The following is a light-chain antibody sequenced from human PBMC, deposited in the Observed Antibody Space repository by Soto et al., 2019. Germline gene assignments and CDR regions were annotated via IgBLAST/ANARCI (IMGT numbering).Light chain of an antibody. CDR2: AAS. CDR1: QGISNY. V-gene: IGKV1-27*01. J-gene: IGKJ1*01. Sequence: DIQMTQSPSSLSASVGDTVTITCRASQGISNYLAWYQHKPGQVPNLLIYAASTLQSGVPSRFSGSGTGTAVPLTISSLRPEDVATYYCQKYNNAPRTFGQGTNVEI. CDR3: QKYNNAPRT.